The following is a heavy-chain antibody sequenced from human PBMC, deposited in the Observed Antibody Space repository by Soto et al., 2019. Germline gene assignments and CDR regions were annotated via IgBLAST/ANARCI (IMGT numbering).Heavy chain of an antibody. CDR2: IYYSGST. CDR3: ARSYYDILTGYYLRGSAFDI. Sequence: SEILCLTCTVSGGYISSSSYCWGWIRQPPGKGLEWIGSIYYSGSTYYNPSLKSRVTISVDTSKNQFSLKLSSVTAADTAVYYCARSYYDILTGYYLRGSAFDIWGQGTMVTVSS. J-gene: IGHJ3*02. CDR1: GGYISSSSYC. V-gene: IGHV4-39*01. D-gene: IGHD3-9*01.